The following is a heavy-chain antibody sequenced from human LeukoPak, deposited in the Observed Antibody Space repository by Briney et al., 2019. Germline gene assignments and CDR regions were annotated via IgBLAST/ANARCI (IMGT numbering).Heavy chain of an antibody. J-gene: IGHJ3*02. CDR3: ARDGDPPIAFDI. CDR1: GGTFSSYA. V-gene: IGHV3-30-3*01. D-gene: IGHD3-10*01. CDR2: ISYDGSNK. Sequence: SCKASGGTFSSYAMHWVRQAPGKGLEWVAVISYDGSNKYYADSVKGRFTISRDNAKNSLYLQMNGLRAEDTAVYYCARDGDPPIAFDIWGQGTMVTVSS.